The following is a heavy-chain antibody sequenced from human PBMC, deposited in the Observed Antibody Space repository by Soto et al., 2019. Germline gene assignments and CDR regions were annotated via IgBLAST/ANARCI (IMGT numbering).Heavy chain of an antibody. Sequence: PGGSLRLSCAASGFTFSSYWMSWVRQAPGKGLEWVANIKQDGSEKYYVDSVKGRFTISRDNAKNSLYLQMNSLRAEDTAVYYCASNYSGYDSGHYGMDVWGQGTTVTVSS. CDR1: GFTFSSYW. J-gene: IGHJ6*02. V-gene: IGHV3-7*03. D-gene: IGHD5-12*01. CDR2: IKQDGSEK. CDR3: ASNYSGYDSGHYGMDV.